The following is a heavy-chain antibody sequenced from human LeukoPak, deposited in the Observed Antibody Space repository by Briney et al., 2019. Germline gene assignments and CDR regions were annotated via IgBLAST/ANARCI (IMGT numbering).Heavy chain of an antibody. V-gene: IGHV3-23*01. CDR3: AKTVSGSHSYQGGDY. D-gene: IGHD3-16*02. J-gene: IGHJ4*02. Sequence: GGSLRLSCAASGFTFSSYAMSWVRQAPGKGLEWVSAISGSGGNTYYADSVKGRCTMSRDNSKNTLYLQMNSLRAEDTAVYFCAKTVSGSHSYQGGDYWGQGTLVTVST. CDR2: ISGSGGNT. CDR1: GFTFSSYA.